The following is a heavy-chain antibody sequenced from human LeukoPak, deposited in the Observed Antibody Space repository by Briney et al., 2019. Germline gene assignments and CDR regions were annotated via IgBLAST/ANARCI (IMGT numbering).Heavy chain of an antibody. V-gene: IGHV3-48*03. D-gene: IGHD6-19*01. Sequence: GGSLRLSCAASGFTFSTYEMNWVRPAPGKGLEWVSYISKTGTTTYYADSVKGRFTISRDNVKNSLDLQMNSLRVEDTAVYYCARGNSIAVAGHFDYWGQGTLVTVSS. CDR2: ISKTGTTT. CDR1: GFTFSTYE. CDR3: ARGNSIAVAGHFDY. J-gene: IGHJ4*02.